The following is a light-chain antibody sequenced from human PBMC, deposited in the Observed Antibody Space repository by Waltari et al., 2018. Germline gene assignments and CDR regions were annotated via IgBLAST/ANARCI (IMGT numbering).Light chain of an antibody. CDR2: RDT. V-gene: IGLV3-27*01. CDR3: YAAADNNLGV. Sequence: SFALTQTSSLSVSPGQTVRITCSGDVLANKYARWFQQKPGQAPVLIISRDTERPSGIPERFSGSSAGTTVTLTIRGAQAEDEADYDCYAAADNNLGVFGGGTKVTVL. J-gene: IGLJ3*02. CDR1: VLANKY.